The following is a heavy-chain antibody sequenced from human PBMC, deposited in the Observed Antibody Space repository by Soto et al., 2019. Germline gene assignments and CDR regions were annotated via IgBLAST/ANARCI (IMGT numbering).Heavy chain of an antibody. CDR3: ARSDSGFNRGALDI. Sequence: QVQLQESAPGLVRPSQTLSLTCSVSGASINNGAHYCHWLRQSPEKGLEWIGYIYYSGNTYFNPSFQSRLTISVDTPKNTYSLKLGSLTAADTAIYYCARSDSGFNRGALDIWGQGTVVTVSS. J-gene: IGHJ3*02. V-gene: IGHV4-31*03. D-gene: IGHD2-15*01. CDR2: IYYSGNT. CDR1: GASINNGAHY.